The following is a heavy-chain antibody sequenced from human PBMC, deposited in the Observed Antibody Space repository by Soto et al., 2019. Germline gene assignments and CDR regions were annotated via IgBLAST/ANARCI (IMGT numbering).Heavy chain of an antibody. CDR1: GFMFSSAW. V-gene: IGHV3-15*01. CDR3: VEGWNDF. D-gene: IGHD1-1*01. CDR2: IKSKNDGGAR. J-gene: IGHJ4*02. Sequence: GGALRLSSVTSGFMFSSAWMSWARQGRGKGLEWVARIKSKNDGGARDYAAPVNGRFSISRDDTKSTVYLQMNSLSVEDTALYYCVEGWNDFWGQGTLVTVSS.